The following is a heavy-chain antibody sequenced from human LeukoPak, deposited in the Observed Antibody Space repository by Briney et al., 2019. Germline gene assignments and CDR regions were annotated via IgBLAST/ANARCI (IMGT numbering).Heavy chain of an antibody. D-gene: IGHD5-24*01. Sequence: GGSLRLSCAASGFTFSAYSMNWVRQAPGKGLEWISYIGISSGNTKYADSVKGRFTISGDKAKNSLYLQMNSLRVEDTAVYYCARDYKYAFDDWGQGTLVTVSS. CDR1: GFTFSAYS. CDR3: ARDYKYAFDD. CDR2: IGISSGNT. V-gene: IGHV3-48*01. J-gene: IGHJ4*02.